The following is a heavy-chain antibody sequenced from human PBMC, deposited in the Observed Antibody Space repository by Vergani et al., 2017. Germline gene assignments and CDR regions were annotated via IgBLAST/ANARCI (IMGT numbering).Heavy chain of an antibody. CDR3: ARPPWGSGSYIYFDY. CDR1: GYTFTSYG. D-gene: IGHD3-10*01. Sequence: QVQLVQSGAEVKKPGASVKVSCKASGYTFTSYGISWVRQAPGQGLEWMGWISAYNGNTNYAQKLQGRVTMTTDTSTSTDYMELRSLRSDDTAVYYCARPPWGSGSYIYFDYWGQGTLVTVSS. CDR2: ISAYNGNT. J-gene: IGHJ4*02. V-gene: IGHV1-18*01.